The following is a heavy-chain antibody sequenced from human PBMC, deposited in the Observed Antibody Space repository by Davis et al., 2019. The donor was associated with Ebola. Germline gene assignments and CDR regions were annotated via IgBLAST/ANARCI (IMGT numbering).Heavy chain of an antibody. D-gene: IGHD2-21*02. Sequence: ASVKVSCKASGYTFTSYAMHWVRQAPGQRLEWMGWINAGNGNTKYSQKFQGRVTITRDTSASTAYMELSSLRSEDTAVYYCARVSVPAVVTALVYFQHWGQGTLVTVSS. CDR1: GYTFTSYA. CDR3: ARVSVPAVVTALVYFQH. J-gene: IGHJ1*01. V-gene: IGHV1-3*01. CDR2: INAGNGNT.